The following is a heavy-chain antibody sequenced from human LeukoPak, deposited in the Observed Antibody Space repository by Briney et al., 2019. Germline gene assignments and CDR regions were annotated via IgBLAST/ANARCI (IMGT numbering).Heavy chain of an antibody. CDR2: ISIFSRTI. J-gene: IGHJ4*02. CDR3: ARTDERDLDY. Sequence: GGSLRLSCAASGFTFSKYLMNWVRQAPGKGGEWVSYISIFSRTIYHADSVKGRFTISRDDAHNSVYLQMNSRDAGDTARFFLARTDERDLDYWGQGTLVTVSS. V-gene: IGHV3-48*01. CDR1: GFTFSKYL.